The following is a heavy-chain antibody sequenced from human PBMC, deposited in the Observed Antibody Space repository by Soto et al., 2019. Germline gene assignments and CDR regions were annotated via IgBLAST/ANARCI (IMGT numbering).Heavy chain of an antibody. CDR3: ASPPLGYCSGGSCSRGFYFDY. J-gene: IGHJ4*02. D-gene: IGHD2-15*01. V-gene: IGHV3-23*01. CDR2: ISGSGGST. Sequence: PGGSLRLSCAASGFTFSSYAMSWVRQAPGKGLEWVSAISGSGGSTYYADSVKGRFTISRDNSKNTLYLQMNSLRAEDTAVYYCASPPLGYCSGGSCSRGFYFDYWGQGTLVTVSS. CDR1: GFTFSSYA.